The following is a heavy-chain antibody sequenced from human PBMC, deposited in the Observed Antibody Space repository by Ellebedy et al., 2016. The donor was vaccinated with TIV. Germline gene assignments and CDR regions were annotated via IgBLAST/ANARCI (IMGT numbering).Heavy chain of an antibody. CDR3: AKGGWAEN. CDR1: GFTFSSSA. Sequence: GESLKISCAASGFTFSSSAMSWVRQAPGKGLEWVSLIDGSGDGPYYAGSVKGRFTISRDNSKNTLYLQMNSLRVEDTAVYYCAKGGWAENWGQGTLVTVSS. V-gene: IGHV3-23*01. D-gene: IGHD6-19*01. CDR2: IDGSGDGP. J-gene: IGHJ1*01.